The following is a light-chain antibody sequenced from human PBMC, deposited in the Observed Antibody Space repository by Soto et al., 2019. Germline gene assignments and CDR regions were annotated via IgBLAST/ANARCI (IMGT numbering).Light chain of an antibody. CDR1: SSDVCGYNY. V-gene: IGLV2-14*01. Sequence: QSALTQPASVSGSPGQSITISCTGTSSDVCGYNYVSWYQQHPGKAPKFMIYDVSNRPSGVSNRFSGSKSGNTASLTISGLQAEDEADYYCSLYTTSNTRQIVFGTGTKVTVL. CDR3: SLYTTSNTRQIV. CDR2: DVS. J-gene: IGLJ1*01.